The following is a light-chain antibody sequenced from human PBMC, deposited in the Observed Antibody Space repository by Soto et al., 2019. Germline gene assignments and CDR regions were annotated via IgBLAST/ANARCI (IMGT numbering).Light chain of an antibody. CDR3: QQYETSPRT. J-gene: IGKJ1*01. CDR2: GAS. V-gene: IGKV3-20*01. Sequence: ENVLTQSPGTLSLSPGERATLSCRASQSVRSIYLAWYQQRPGQAPRLLFHGASSRATGIPDRFSGSGSGTDFTLTSSRLEPEDFAVYYCQQYETSPRTFGQGTKVDIK. CDR1: QSVRSIY.